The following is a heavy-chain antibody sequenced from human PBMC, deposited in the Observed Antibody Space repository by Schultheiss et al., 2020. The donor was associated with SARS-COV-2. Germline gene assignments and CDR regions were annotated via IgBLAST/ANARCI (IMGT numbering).Heavy chain of an antibody. CDR2: IYYSGST. CDR3: ARGSRYCSGGSCSSYFDY. CDR1: GGSISSGDYY. Sequence: SETLSLTCTVSGGSISSGDYYWSWIRQPPGKGLEWIGYIYYSGSTYYNPSLKSRVTISVDTSKNQFSLKLSSVTAADTAVYYCARGSRYCSGGSCSSYFDYWGQGTLVTVSS. J-gene: IGHJ4*02. V-gene: IGHV4-30-4*01. D-gene: IGHD2-15*01.